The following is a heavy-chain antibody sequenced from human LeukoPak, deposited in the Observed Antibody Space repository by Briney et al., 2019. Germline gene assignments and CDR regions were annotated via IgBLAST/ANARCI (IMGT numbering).Heavy chain of an antibody. V-gene: IGHV3-74*01. J-gene: IGHJ4*02. Sequence: GGSLRLSCAASGFTFSSYAVSWVRQAPGKGLVWVSRIQSDGGSTDYADSVRGRFTISRDNAKNMLFLQMNSLRAEDTAIYYCVRGAPFDFWGQGTLVTVSS. CDR1: GFTFSSYA. CDR3: VRGAPFDF. CDR2: IQSDGGST.